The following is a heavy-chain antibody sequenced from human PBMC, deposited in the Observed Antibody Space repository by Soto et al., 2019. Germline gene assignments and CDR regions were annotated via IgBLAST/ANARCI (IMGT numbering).Heavy chain of an antibody. CDR3: ARVSKWELAFDY. D-gene: IGHD1-26*01. CDR2: IYYSGST. CDR1: GGSISSSSYY. V-gene: IGHV4-61*05. Sequence: SETLSLTCTVSGGSISSSSYYWGWLRQPPGKGLEWIGYIYYSGSTNYNPSLKSRVTISVDTSKNQFSLKLSSVTAADTAVYYCARVSKWELAFDYWGQGTLVTVSS. J-gene: IGHJ4*02.